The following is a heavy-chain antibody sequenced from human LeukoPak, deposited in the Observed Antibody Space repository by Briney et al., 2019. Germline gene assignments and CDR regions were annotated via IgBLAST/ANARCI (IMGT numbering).Heavy chain of an antibody. CDR3: AKDYYDSSGYYYGDYMDV. CDR2: ISGSGGST. D-gene: IGHD3-22*01. V-gene: IGHV3-23*01. Sequence: GGSLRLSCAASGFTFSSYAMSWVRQAPGKGLEWVSAISGSGGSTYYADSVKGWFTISRDNSKNTLYLQMNSLRAEDTAVYYCAKDYYDSSGYYYGDYMDVWGKGTTVTVSS. CDR1: GFTFSSYA. J-gene: IGHJ6*03.